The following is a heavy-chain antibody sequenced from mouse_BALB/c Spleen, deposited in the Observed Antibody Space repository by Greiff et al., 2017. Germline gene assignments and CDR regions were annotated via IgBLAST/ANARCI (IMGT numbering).Heavy chain of an antibody. D-gene: IGHD2-3*01. Sequence: SGPELVKPGASVKISCKASGYTFTDYNMHWVKQSHGKSLEWIGYIYPYNGGTGYNQKFKSKATLTVDNSSSTAYMELRSLTSEDSAVYYCARSAYDGYYDAMDYWGQGTSVTVSS. CDR2: IYPYNGGT. J-gene: IGHJ4*01. CDR1: GYTFTDYN. CDR3: ARSAYDGYYDAMDY. V-gene: IGHV1S29*02.